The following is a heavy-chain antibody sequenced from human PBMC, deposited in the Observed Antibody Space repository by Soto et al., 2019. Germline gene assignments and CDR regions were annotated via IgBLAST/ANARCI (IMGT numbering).Heavy chain of an antibody. CDR3: ANSYVAVAGTGFYYFDY. CDR2: ISGSGGST. D-gene: IGHD6-19*01. Sequence: EVQLVESGGGLVQPGGSLRLSCAASGFSFSSYAMSWVRQAPGKGLEWVSAISGSGGSTYYADSVKGRFTISRDNSKNTLYLQMNSLRAEDTAVYYCANSYVAVAGTGFYYFDYWGQGTLVTVSS. CDR1: GFSFSSYA. J-gene: IGHJ4*02. V-gene: IGHV3-23*04.